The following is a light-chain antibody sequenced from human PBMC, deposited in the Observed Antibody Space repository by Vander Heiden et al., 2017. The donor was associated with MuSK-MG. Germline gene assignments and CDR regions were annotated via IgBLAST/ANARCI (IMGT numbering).Light chain of an antibody. CDR1: SSDVGGYNY. Sequence: QSALTQPRSVSGSPGQSVTISCTGTSSDVGGYNYVSWYQQHPGKAPKLMIHDVSKRPSGVPDRFSGSKSGNTASLTVSGLQAEDEADYYCCSYAGSYTRVFGGGTKVNVV. V-gene: IGLV2-11*01. CDR2: DVS. J-gene: IGLJ3*02. CDR3: CSYAGSYTRV.